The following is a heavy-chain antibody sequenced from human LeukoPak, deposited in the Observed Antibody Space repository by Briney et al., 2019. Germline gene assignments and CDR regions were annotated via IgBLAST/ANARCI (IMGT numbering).Heavy chain of an antibody. Sequence: PGGSLRLSCAASGFTFSSYAMHWVRQAPGKGLEWVGFIRSKAYGGTTEYAASVKGRFTISRDDSKSIAYLQMNSLKTEDTAVYYCTRDQTPYNWGQGTLVTVSS. V-gene: IGHV3-49*04. CDR3: TRDQTPYN. J-gene: IGHJ4*02. CDR2: IRSKAYGGTT. D-gene: IGHD2-15*01. CDR1: GFTFSSYA.